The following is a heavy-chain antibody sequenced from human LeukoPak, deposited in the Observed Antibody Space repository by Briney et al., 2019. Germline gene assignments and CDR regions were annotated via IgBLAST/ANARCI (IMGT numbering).Heavy chain of an antibody. CDR2: IKRDGSEK. V-gene: IGHV3-7*01. J-gene: IGHJ5*02. CDR1: GFTFSSYW. CDR3: ARGTSGAFDR. Sequence: PGGSLRLSCAASGFTFSSYWMTWVRQAPGKGLEWVANIKRDGSEKYYVGSVKGRFTFSRDNAKNSLYLQMNSLRAEDTAVYYCARGTSGAFDRWGQGTLVTVSS. D-gene: IGHD1-14*01.